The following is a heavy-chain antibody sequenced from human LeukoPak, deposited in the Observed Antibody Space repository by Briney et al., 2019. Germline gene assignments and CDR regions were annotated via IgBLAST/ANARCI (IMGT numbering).Heavy chain of an antibody. D-gene: IGHD3-22*01. J-gene: IGHJ4*02. V-gene: IGHV1-18*01. CDR1: GYTCTSYG. CDR3: ARVGDYDSSGSNFDY. Sequence: ASVKVSCKASGYTCTSYGISWVRQAPGQGLEWMGWISAYNGNTNYAQKLQGRVTMTTDTSTSTAYMELRSLRSDDTAVYYCARVGDYDSSGSNFDYWGQGTLVTVSS. CDR2: ISAYNGNT.